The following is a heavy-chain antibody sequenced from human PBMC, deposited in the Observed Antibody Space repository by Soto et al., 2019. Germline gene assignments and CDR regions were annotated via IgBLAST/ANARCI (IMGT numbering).Heavy chain of an antibody. CDR2: ISAYSGAT. V-gene: IGHV1-18*01. J-gene: IGHJ5*02. CDR1: GYTFSDHG. Sequence: ASVKVSCKASGYTFSDHGFSWVRQGPGQGLEWLGWISAYSGATDYAQKFQGRVTLTTDTSTSTAYMELRSLRSDDTAVYYCAKDRPRLTQQYNGVSWRQGTLVIVSS. D-gene: IGHD2-8*01. CDR3: AKDRPRLTQQYNGVS.